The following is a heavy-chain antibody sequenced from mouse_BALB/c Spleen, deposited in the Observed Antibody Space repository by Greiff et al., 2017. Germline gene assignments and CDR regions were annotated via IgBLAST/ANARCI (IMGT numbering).Heavy chain of an antibody. CDR2: IWSGGST. CDR3: AREKLGGGLAWFAY. J-gene: IGHJ3*01. D-gene: IGHD4-1*01. Sequence: QVQLQQSGPGLVQPSQSLSITCTVSGFSLTSYGVHWVRQSPGKGLEWLGVIWSGGSTDYNAAFISRLSISKDNSKSQVFFKMNSLQANDTAIYYWAREKLGGGLAWFAYWGQGTLVTVSA. V-gene: IGHV2-2*02. CDR1: GFSLTSYG.